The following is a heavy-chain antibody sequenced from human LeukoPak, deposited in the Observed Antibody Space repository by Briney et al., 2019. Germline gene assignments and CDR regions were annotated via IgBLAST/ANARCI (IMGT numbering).Heavy chain of an antibody. CDR1: GFTFSNYW. CDR2: IYIDGINT. Sequence: QPGGSLTLSCSPSGFTFSNYWMHAVRDTPEKGRLWVLRIYIDGINTSYADSVKGRFTISRDNAKNTLNLQINSLRAEDTAVYYCARDLGQYYDTSDNWFDPWGQGTLVTVSS. D-gene: IGHD3-22*01. V-gene: IGHV3-74*01. J-gene: IGHJ5*02. CDR3: ARDLGQYYDTSDNWFDP.